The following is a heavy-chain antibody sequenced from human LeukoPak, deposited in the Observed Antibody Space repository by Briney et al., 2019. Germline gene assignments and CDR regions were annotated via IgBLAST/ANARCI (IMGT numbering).Heavy chain of an antibody. CDR2: INPSGGST. D-gene: IGHD1-26*01. CDR1: GYTFTSYY. Sequence: GASVKVSCKASGYTFTSYYMHWVRQAPGQGLEWMGIINPSGGSTSYAQKFQGRVTKTRDMSTSTVYMELSSLRSEDTAVYYCARTSGDNWFDPWGQGTLVTVSS. CDR3: ARTSGDNWFDP. V-gene: IGHV1-46*01. J-gene: IGHJ5*02.